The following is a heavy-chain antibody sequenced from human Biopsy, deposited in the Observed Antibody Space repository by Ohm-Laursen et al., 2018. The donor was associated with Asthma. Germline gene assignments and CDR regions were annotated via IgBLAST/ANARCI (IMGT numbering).Heavy chain of an antibody. V-gene: IGHV3-7*01. J-gene: IGHJ4*02. CDR2: IKHDGSEN. CDR1: GFTFGDYW. Sequence: SLRLSCAASGFTFGDYWMSWVRQVPGRGLEWVANIKHDGSENNHVDSLKGRFTISRDNSKNTLYLQMNSLTPDDTAVYFCARDSLGISGTIYWYDWWGQGTLVTVS. D-gene: IGHD1-7*01. CDR3: ARDSLGISGTIYWYDW.